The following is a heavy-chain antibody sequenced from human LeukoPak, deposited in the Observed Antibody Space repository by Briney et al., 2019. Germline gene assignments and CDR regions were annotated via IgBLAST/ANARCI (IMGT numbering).Heavy chain of an antibody. D-gene: IGHD1-26*01. CDR3: AREWDFDY. CDR1: GFTVSSNY. J-gene: IGHJ4*02. V-gene: IGHV3-53*01. CDR2: IYSGGST. Sequence: PGGSLRLSCAASGFTVSSNYMSWVRQAPGKGLEWVSVIYSGGSTYYADSVKGRFTISRDNAKNSLYLQMNSLRAEDTAVYYCAREWDFDYWGQGTLVTVSS.